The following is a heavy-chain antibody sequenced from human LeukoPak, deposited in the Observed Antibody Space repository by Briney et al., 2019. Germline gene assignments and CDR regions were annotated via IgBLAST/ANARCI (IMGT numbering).Heavy chain of an antibody. D-gene: IGHD1-14*01. Sequence: PSETLSLTCTVSGGSITSYFWSWIRQPAGEGLEWIGRIYTSGSNKYNPSLKGRVTMSVDTSKNQFSLELSSVTAADTAVYYCASDYIDRTLDYWGQGTLVTVSS. CDR3: ASDYIDRTLDY. CDR2: IYTSGSN. V-gene: IGHV4-4*07. CDR1: GGSITSYF. J-gene: IGHJ4*02.